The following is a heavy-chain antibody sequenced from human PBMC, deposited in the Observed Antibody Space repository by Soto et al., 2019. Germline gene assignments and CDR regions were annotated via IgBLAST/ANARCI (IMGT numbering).Heavy chain of an antibody. J-gene: IGHJ6*02. D-gene: IGHD2-21*01. V-gene: IGHV1-2*02. CDR3: ARIVVDRDLDYYYGMDV. CDR1: GYTFTGYY. CDR2: INPNSGGT. Sequence: VASVKVSCKASGYTFTGYYMHWVRQAPGQGLEWMGWINPNSGGTNYAQKFQGRVTMTRDTSISTAYMELSRLRSDDTAVYYCARIVVDRDLDYYYGMDVWGQGTTVTVSS.